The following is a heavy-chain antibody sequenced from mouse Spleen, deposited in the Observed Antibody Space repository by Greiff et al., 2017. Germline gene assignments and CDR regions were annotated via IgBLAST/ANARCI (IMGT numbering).Heavy chain of an antibody. D-gene: IGHD4-1*01. CDR2: IDPSDSYT. J-gene: IGHJ3*01. V-gene: IGHV1-69*01. Sequence: QVQLQQPGAELVMPGASVKLSCKASGYTFTSYWMHWVKQRPGQGLEWIGEIDPSDSYTNYNQKSKGKATLTVDKSSSTAYMQLSSLTSEDSAVYYCAREGIWDGAYWGQGTLVTVSA. CDR3: AREGIWDGAY. CDR1: GYTFTSYW.